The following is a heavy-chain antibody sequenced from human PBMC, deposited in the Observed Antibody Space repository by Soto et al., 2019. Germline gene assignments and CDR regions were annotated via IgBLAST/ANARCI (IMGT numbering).Heavy chain of an antibody. Sequence: ESLKISCKGSGYIFTSYWIGWVLQIPGKGLEWMGIIYPGDSDTRYSPSFQGQVTISAAKSITTAYLQWSTLKASDTASYYCAGNERGYSNGFGEVRGKGTRVTVSS. J-gene: IGHJ6*04. CDR2: IYPGDSDT. CDR3: AGNERGYSNGFGEV. CDR1: GYIFTSYW. D-gene: IGHD5-12*01. V-gene: IGHV5-51*01.